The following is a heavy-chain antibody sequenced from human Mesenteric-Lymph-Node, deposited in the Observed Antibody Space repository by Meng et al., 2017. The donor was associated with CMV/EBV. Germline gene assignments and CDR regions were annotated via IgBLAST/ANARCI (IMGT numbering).Heavy chain of an antibody. CDR3: AKDRLGNSDAFDI. D-gene: IGHD4-23*01. Sequence: KASGYTLNDCGLAWVRQAPGQGLDWMGWINTYNGKTNYAQKFQGRVSMTADTSTNTAYMELTRLTSDDTAVYFCAKDRLGNSDAFDIWGQGTMVTVSS. V-gene: IGHV1-18*01. CDR1: GYTLNDCG. J-gene: IGHJ3*02. CDR2: INTYNGKT.